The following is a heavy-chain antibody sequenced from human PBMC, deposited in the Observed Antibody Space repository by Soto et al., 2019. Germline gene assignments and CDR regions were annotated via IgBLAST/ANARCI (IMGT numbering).Heavy chain of an antibody. J-gene: IGHJ4*02. CDR2: ISYDGSNK. CDR3: AKDYKGMATTIGY. V-gene: IGHV3-30*18. CDR1: GFTFSSYG. D-gene: IGHD1-1*01. Sequence: QVQLVESGGGVVQPGRSLRLSCAASGFTFSSYGMHWVRQAPGKGLEWVAVISYDGSNKYYADSVKGRFTISRDNSKNTLYRQMNSLRAEDTAVYYCAKDYKGMATTIGYWGQGTLVTVSS.